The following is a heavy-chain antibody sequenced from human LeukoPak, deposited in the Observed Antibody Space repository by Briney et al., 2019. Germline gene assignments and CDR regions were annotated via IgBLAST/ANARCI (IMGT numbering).Heavy chain of an antibody. Sequence: PSETLSLTCTVSGGSISSYYWSWIRQPPGKGLEWIGYIYYSGSTNYNPSLKSRVTISVDTSKNQFSLKLSSVTAADTAVYYCASEFNYYGSGSYPDVWGKGTTVTVSS. D-gene: IGHD3-10*01. CDR2: IYYSGST. J-gene: IGHJ6*04. CDR1: GGSISSYY. CDR3: ASEFNYYGSGSYPDV. V-gene: IGHV4-59*01.